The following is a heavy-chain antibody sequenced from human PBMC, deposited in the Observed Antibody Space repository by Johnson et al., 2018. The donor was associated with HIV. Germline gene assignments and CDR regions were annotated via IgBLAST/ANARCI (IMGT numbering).Heavy chain of an antibody. CDR1: GFTFSSYA. D-gene: IGHD4-17*01. CDR2: ISWDGGST. Sequence: VQLVESGGGVVQPGRSPRLSCAASGFTFSSYAMHWVRQAPGKGLEWVSLISWDGGSTYYAASVKGRFTISRDNSKNSLYLQMNSLRTEDTALYYCAKGRDGDSDAFDIWGQGTMVTVSS. CDR3: AKGRDGDSDAFDI. V-gene: IGHV3-43*01. J-gene: IGHJ3*02.